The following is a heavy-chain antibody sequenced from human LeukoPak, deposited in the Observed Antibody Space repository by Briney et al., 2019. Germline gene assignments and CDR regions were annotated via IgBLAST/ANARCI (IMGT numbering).Heavy chain of an antibody. V-gene: IGHV4-34*01. CDR1: GGSFSGYY. D-gene: IGHD2-2*01. J-gene: IGHJ6*03. Sequence: SETLSLTCAVYGGSFSGYYWSWIRQPPGKGLEWIASIYHSGSTYYNPSLKSRVTISVDTSKNQFSLRLNSVTAADTAVYYCARCPVGSNYYFYMDVWGKGTTVTVSS. CDR3: ARCPVGSNYYFYMDV. CDR2: IYHSGST.